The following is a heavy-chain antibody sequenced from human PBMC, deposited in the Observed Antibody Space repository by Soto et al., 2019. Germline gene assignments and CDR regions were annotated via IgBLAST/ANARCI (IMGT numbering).Heavy chain of an antibody. CDR1: GFTFSNPW. D-gene: IGHD1-26*01. V-gene: IGHV3-30*18. CDR2: ISYDGSNK. CDR3: AKVNSGSYFGSVWNAFDI. J-gene: IGHJ3*02. Sequence: GGSLRLSCAASGFTFSNPWMNWVRQAPGKGLEWVAVISYDGSNKYYADSVKGRFTISRDNSKNTLYLQMNSLRAEDTAVYYCAKVNSGSYFGSVWNAFDIWGQGTMVTVSS.